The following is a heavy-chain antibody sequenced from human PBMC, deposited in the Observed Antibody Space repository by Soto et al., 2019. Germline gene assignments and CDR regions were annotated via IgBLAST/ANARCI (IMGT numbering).Heavy chain of an antibody. CDR2: IFSNDEK. CDR1: GFSLSNARMG. J-gene: IGHJ4*02. CDR3: ARITRTYYDFWSGYSDGFDY. Sequence: SGPTLVNPTETLTLTCTVSGFSLSNARMGVSWIRQPPGKALEWLAHIFSNDEKSYSTSLKSRLTISKDTSKSQVVLTMTNMDPVDTATYYCARITRTYYDFWSGYSDGFDYWGQGTLVTVS. V-gene: IGHV2-26*01. D-gene: IGHD3-3*01.